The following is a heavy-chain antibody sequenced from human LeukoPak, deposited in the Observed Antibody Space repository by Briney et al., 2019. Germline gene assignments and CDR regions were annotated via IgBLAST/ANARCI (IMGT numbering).Heavy chain of an antibody. CDR3: AKDPSPFDYDSSGYYY. V-gene: IGHV3-23*01. D-gene: IGHD3-22*01. CDR1: GFTFSSYA. J-gene: IGHJ4*02. CDR2: ISGSGGST. Sequence: PGGSLRLSCAASGFTFSSYAMSWVRQAPGKGLEWVSAISGSGGSTYYADSVKGRFTISRDNSKNTLYLQMNSLRAEDTAVYYCAKDPSPFDYDSSGYYYWGQGTLVTVSS.